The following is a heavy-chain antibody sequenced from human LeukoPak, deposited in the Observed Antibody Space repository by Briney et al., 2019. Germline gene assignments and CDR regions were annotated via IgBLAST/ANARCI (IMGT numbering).Heavy chain of an antibody. CDR3: ARAYGDYAEFDY. J-gene: IGHJ4*02. CDR1: GFTFSSYA. Sequence: GGSLRLSCAASGFTFSSYAMHWVRQAPGKGLEWVAVISYDGSNKYYADSVKGRFTIPRDNSKNTLYLQMNSLRAEDTAVYYCARAYGDYAEFDYWGQGTLVTVSS. CDR2: ISYDGSNK. V-gene: IGHV3-30-3*01. D-gene: IGHD4-17*01.